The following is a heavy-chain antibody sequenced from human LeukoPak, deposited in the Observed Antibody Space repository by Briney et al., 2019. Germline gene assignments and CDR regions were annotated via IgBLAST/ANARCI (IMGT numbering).Heavy chain of an antibody. Sequence: MSGGSLRLSCAASGFTFSSYEMNWVRQAPGKGLEWVSSISSSSSYIYYADSVKGRFTISRDNAKNSLYLQMNSLRAEDTAVYYCVRDPGGYCSSTSCYTGGFCDYWGQGTLVTVSS. CDR1: GFTFSSYE. CDR3: VRDPGGYCSSTSCYTGGFCDY. CDR2: ISSSSSYI. J-gene: IGHJ4*02. D-gene: IGHD2-2*02. V-gene: IGHV3-21*01.